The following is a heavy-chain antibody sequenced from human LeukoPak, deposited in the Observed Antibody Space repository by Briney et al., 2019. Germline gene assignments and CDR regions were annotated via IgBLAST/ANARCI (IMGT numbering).Heavy chain of an antibody. D-gene: IGHD5-18*01. J-gene: IGHJ4*02. Sequence: SETLSLTCTVSGGSISSYYWSWIRQPPGKGLEWIGHIYYSGSTNYNPSLKSRVTISVDTSKNQFSLQLSSVTAADTAVYYCARVGYSYGSHYFDYWGQGTLVTVSS. CDR2: IYYSGST. CDR1: GGSISSYY. CDR3: ARVGYSYGSHYFDY. V-gene: IGHV4-59*01.